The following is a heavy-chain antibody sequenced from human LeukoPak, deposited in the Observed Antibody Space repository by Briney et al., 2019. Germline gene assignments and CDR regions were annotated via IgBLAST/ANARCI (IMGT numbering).Heavy chain of an antibody. Sequence: SETLSLTCIVSGYSISSGYYWGWIRQPPGKGLEWIGSIYHSGSTYYNPSLKSRVTISVDTSKNQFSLKLSSVTAADTAVYYCAREGDSNSVGWFDPWGQGTLVTVSS. CDR1: GYSISSGYY. J-gene: IGHJ5*02. D-gene: IGHD6-13*01. CDR3: AREGDSNSVGWFDP. CDR2: IYHSGST. V-gene: IGHV4-38-2*02.